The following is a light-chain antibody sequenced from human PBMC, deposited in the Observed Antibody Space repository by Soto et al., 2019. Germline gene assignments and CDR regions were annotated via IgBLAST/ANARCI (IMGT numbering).Light chain of an antibody. CDR3: QQSYSAPWT. CDR1: QSISTY. CDR2: DAS. V-gene: IGKV1-39*01. J-gene: IGKJ1*01. Sequence: DIQMTQSPSSLAASVGARVTITCRASQSISTYLNWYQQKPGKAPKVLIFDASRLQSGVASRFRGKGSGPEFTLTISSLQPEDSATYYCQQSYSAPWTFGQGTKVQVK.